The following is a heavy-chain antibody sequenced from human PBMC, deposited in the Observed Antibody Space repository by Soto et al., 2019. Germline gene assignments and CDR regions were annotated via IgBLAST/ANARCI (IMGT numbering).Heavy chain of an antibody. CDR2: ISGSGGST. V-gene: IGHV3-23*01. Sequence: GGSLRLSCAASGFTFSSYAMSWVRQAPGKGLEWVSAISGSGGSTYYADSVKGRFTISRDNSKNTLYLQMNSLRAEDTAVYYCAKVQYSSSWYSPAGVAFDIWGQGTMVTVSS. D-gene: IGHD6-13*01. CDR3: AKVQYSSSWYSPAGVAFDI. CDR1: GFTFSSYA. J-gene: IGHJ3*02.